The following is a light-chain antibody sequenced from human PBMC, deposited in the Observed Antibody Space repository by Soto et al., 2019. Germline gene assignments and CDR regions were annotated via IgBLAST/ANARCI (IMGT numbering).Light chain of an antibody. V-gene: IGKV3-20*01. CDR1: QSVSGSY. CDR2: GAS. CDR3: QQYGSSPSYT. J-gene: IGKJ2*01. Sequence: EIVLKQSPGTLYLSPGERATLSCRASQSVSGSYLAWYQQKPGQAPRLLIYGASSRATGIPDRFSGSGSGTDFTLTISRLEPEDFAVYYCQQYGSSPSYTFGQGTKLEIK.